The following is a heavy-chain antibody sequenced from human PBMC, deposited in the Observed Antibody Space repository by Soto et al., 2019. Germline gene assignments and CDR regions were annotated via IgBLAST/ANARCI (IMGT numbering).Heavy chain of an antibody. Sequence: QVQLVQSGAEVKKPGSSVKVSCKASGGTFSSYTISWVRQAPGQGLEWMGRIIPILGIANYAQKFQGGVTITADKSTSTAYMELSSLRSEDTAVYYCARDYGEYYYYYYYMDVWGKGTTVTVSS. CDR1: GGTFSSYT. V-gene: IGHV1-69*08. D-gene: IGHD4-17*01. J-gene: IGHJ6*03. CDR2: IIPILGIA. CDR3: ARDYGEYYYYYYYMDV.